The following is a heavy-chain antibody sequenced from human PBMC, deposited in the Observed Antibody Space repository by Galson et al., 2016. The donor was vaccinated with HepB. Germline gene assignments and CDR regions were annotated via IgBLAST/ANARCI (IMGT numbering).Heavy chain of an antibody. V-gene: IGHV4-39*07. Sequence: ETLSLTCTVSGGSFTTLGHYWGWIRQSPGKGLEWIATVSSSGTTYYNPSLKSRATISIDMSKNQFSLRLNSITAADAAVYFCAREEGYHRYWSQGILVTVSS. CDR3: AREEGYHRY. CDR2: VSSSGTT. D-gene: IGHD5-18*01. J-gene: IGHJ4*02. CDR1: GGSFTTLGHY.